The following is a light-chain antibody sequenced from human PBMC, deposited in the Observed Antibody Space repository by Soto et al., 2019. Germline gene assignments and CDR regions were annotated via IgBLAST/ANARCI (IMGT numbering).Light chain of an antibody. Sequence: QSALTQPASVSGSPGQSITISCTGTSSDVGGYNFVSWYQQHPGKVPKLMIFDVNRRPSGVSDRFSGSKSGNTTSLTISGLQAEDEGDYYCCSYTSSSTHVFGSGTKVTVL. CDR1: SSDVGGYNF. CDR2: DVN. CDR3: CSYTSSSTHV. J-gene: IGLJ1*01. V-gene: IGLV2-14*03.